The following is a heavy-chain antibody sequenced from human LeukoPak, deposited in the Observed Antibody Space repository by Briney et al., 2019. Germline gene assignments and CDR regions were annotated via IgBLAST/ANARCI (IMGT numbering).Heavy chain of an antibody. CDR3: AKRITVSAGYYLDS. CDR2: VSGGGAYT. J-gene: IGHJ4*02. D-gene: IGHD2-8*01. Sequence: QPGGSLTLSCVGSGFSFSSFAMSWVRQAPGKGLEWVSTVSGGGAYTYYADSVKGRFTVSRDDSKSMHFLQMNSLRPEDTARYFCAKRITVSAGYYLDSWGQGTLVTVSS. V-gene: IGHV3-23*01. CDR1: GFSFSSFA.